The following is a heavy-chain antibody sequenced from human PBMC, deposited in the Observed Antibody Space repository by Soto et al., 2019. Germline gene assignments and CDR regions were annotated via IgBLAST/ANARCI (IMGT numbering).Heavy chain of an antibody. CDR3: ARVFAGSFDY. D-gene: IGHD2-21*01. CDR2: IYYTGKT. J-gene: IGHJ4*02. Sequence: QVQLQESGPGLVKPSQTLSLTCTVSGGSLSSGGYYWSWLRQLPGKGLEWIGYIYYTGKTYYNPALKSRLAMSVDTSKNQFSRKLSSVTAADSALYYCARVFAGSFDYWGQGTLVTVSS. V-gene: IGHV4-31*03. CDR1: GGSLSSGGYY.